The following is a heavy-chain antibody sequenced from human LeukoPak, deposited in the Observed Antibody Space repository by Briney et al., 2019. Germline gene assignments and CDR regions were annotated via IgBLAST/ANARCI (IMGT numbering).Heavy chain of an antibody. Sequence: GGSLRLSCAASGFTFSSYGMHWVRQAPGKGLEWVAVIWYDGSNKYYADSVKGRFTISRDNSKNTLYLQMNSLGAEDTAVYYCARDRYSSGSAAHYYFDYWGQGTLVTISS. V-gene: IGHV3-33*01. D-gene: IGHD6-19*01. J-gene: IGHJ4*02. CDR3: ARDRYSSGSAAHYYFDY. CDR2: IWYDGSNK. CDR1: GFTFSSYG.